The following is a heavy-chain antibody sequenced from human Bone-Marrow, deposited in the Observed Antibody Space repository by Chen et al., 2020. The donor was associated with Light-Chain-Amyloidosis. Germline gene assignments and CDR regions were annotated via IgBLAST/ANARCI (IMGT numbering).Heavy chain of an antibody. CDR1: GFTFSSYS. J-gene: IGHJ3*01. Sequence: EVQLVESGGDLVKPGGSLRLSCAASGFTFSSYSMNWVRQAPGRGLEWVAFLGCEGNFLYYADSVKGRFFTSRDNAKNSLFLQMSSLRVEDTALYYCARRLYSDSAAYQPSSFDVWGRGTIVTVSS. D-gene: IGHD3-22*01. V-gene: IGHV3-21*01. CDR2: LGCEGNFL. CDR3: ARRLYSDSAAYQPSSFDV.